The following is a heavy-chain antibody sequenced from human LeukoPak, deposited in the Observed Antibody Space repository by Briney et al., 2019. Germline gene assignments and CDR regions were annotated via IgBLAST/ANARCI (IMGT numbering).Heavy chain of an antibody. D-gene: IGHD3-10*01. CDR2: INHSGST. CDR3: ARLVVRGVKYYCYYYYMDV. J-gene: IGHJ6*03. V-gene: IGHV4-34*01. Sequence: SETLSLTCAVYGGSFSGYYWSWIRQPPGKGLEWIGEINHSGSTNYNPSLKSRVTISVDTSKNQFSLKLSSVTAADTAVYYCARLVVRGVKYYCYYYYMDVWGKGTTVTVSS. CDR1: GGSFSGYY.